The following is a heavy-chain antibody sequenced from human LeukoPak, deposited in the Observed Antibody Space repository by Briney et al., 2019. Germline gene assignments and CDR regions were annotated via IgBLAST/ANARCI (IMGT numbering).Heavy chain of an antibody. J-gene: IGHJ6*02. CDR2: VNRDGSET. Sequence: GGSLRLSCAASGFALSSHWMTWVRQVPGRGPEWVGNVNRDGSETYYLDSVKGRFTISKDNAKNSLYLQMNSLRAEDTALYHCARNNGMDVWGQGTTVIVSS. V-gene: IGHV3-7*03. CDR3: ARNNGMDV. CDR1: GFALSSHW.